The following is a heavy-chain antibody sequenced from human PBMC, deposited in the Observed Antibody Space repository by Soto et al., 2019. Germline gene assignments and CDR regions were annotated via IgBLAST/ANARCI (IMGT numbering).Heavy chain of an antibody. CDR3: AREDYRHHVGLFHY. V-gene: IGHV3-48*01. J-gene: IGHJ4*02. D-gene: IGHD4-17*01. CDR1: GFTFSSYS. CDR2: ISSSSSTI. Sequence: GGSLRLSCAASGFTFSSYSMNWVRQAPGKGLEWVSYISSSSSTIYYADSVKGRFTISRDNAKNSLYLQMNSLRAEDTAVYYCAREDYRHHVGLFHYSGQGTLVTVSS.